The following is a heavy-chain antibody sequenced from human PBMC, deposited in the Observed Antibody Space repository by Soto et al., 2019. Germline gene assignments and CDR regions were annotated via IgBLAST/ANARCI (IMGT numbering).Heavy chain of an antibody. J-gene: IGHJ4*02. D-gene: IGHD3-10*01. CDR1: GFTFSNAW. CDR2: IKSRTDGGTT. V-gene: IGHV3-15*07. CDR3: TSTSTLGSGSWP. Sequence: EVQLVESGGGLVKPGGSLRLSCEASGFTFSNAWMNWVRQAPGKGLEWVGRIKSRTDGGTTDYSAPVKGRFTFSRDDSQNTVYLQMNSLKTEDTAVYYCTSTSTLGSGSWPWGQGTLVTVSS.